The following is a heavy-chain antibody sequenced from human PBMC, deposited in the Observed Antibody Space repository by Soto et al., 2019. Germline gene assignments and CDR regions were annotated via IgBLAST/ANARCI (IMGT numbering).Heavy chain of an antibody. Sequence: GGSLRLSCTASGFTSIDYAMHWVRQGPGKGLEWVSGIYGNSAKIDYADSVKGRFTISRDNAKNSLYLQMNSLRPEDTALYYCIRDSTPGGLDNWGQGTLVTAPQ. CDR1: GFTSIDYA. CDR2: IYGNSAKI. V-gene: IGHV3-9*02. CDR3: IRDSTPGGLDN. D-gene: IGHD3-16*01. J-gene: IGHJ4*02.